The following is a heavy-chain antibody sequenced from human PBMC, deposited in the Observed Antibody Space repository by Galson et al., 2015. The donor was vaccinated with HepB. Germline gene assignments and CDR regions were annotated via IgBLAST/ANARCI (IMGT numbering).Heavy chain of an antibody. J-gene: IGHJ6*02. D-gene: IGHD4-23*01. CDR2: IIPIFGTA. CDR1: GGTFSSYA. CDR3: ARPDYGGNEGEGYGMDV. V-gene: IGHV1-69*06. Sequence: SVKVSCKASGGTFSSYAISWVRQAPGQGLEWMGGIIPIFGTANYAQKFQGRVTITADKSTSTAYMELSSLRSEDTAVYYCARPDYGGNEGEGYGMDVWGQGTTVTVSS.